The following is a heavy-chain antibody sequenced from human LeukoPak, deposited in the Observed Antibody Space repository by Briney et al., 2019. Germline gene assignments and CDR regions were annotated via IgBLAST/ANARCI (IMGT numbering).Heavy chain of an antibody. J-gene: IGHJ4*02. V-gene: IGHV3-23*01. Sequence: GGSLRLSCAASGFTFSRCGMTWVRQAPGRGLEWVSSISGSDDGTYYADSVKGRFTTSRDNSKNTVYLQMNSLSAEDTAIYYCAKRGPIYSATPGNYFDHWGQGTLVTVSS. D-gene: IGHD3-10*01. CDR2: ISGSDDGT. CDR1: GFTFSRCG. CDR3: AKRGPIYSATPGNYFDH.